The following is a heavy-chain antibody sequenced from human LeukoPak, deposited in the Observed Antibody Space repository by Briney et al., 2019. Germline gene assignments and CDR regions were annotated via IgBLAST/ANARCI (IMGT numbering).Heavy chain of an antibody. CDR1: GGSISSYY. V-gene: IGHV4-59*01. CDR2: IYYSGST. J-gene: IGHJ3*02. D-gene: IGHD3-16*01. Sequence: SETLSLTCTVSGGSISSYYWSWLRQPPGKGLEWIGYIYYSGSTNYNLSLKSRVTISVDTSKNQFSLKLSSVTAADTAVYYCARDGFYDYVWGRAAFDIWGQGTMVTVSS. CDR3: ARDGFYDYVWGRAAFDI.